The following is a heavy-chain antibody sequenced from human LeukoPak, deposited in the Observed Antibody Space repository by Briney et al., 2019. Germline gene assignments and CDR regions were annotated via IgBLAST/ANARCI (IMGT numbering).Heavy chain of an antibody. CDR1: GYTFTSYG. Sequence: SVKVSCKASGYTFTSYGISWVRQAPGQGLEWMGGIIPIFGTANYAQKFQGRVTITADESTSTAYMELSSLRSEDTAVYYRARSSYDSSGYYLNYYYYYMDVWGKGTTVTISS. CDR2: IIPIFGTA. J-gene: IGHJ6*03. D-gene: IGHD3-22*01. V-gene: IGHV1-69*13. CDR3: ARSSYDSSGYYLNYYYYYMDV.